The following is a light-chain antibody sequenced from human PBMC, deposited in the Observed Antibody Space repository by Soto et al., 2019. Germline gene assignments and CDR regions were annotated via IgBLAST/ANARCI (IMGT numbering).Light chain of an antibody. CDR1: QTIDSW. CDR2: DAT. CDR3: QQYNRLIT. J-gene: IGKJ5*01. V-gene: IGKV1-5*01. Sequence: DIQMTQSPSILSASVGDSVTITCRASQTIDSWVAWYQQKPGKAPNLLVYDATSLESGVSSRFSGSGYGTEFTLSINNLQPDDFATHYCQQYNRLITFGQGTRLEIK.